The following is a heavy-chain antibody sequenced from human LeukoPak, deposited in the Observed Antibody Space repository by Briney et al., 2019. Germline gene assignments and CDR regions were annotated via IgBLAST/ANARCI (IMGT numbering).Heavy chain of an antibody. D-gene: IGHD3-16*01. V-gene: IGHV4-59*01. CDR1: GGSISSYH. CDR3: ARWGRTPTPPYYYYGMDV. Sequence: SETLSLTCTVSGGSISSYHWSWIRQPPGKGLEWIGYIFYSGSTNYNPSLKSRVTISLDTSKGQFSLKLSSVTAADTAVYYCARWGRTPTPPYYYYGMDVWGQGTTVTVSS. J-gene: IGHJ6*02. CDR2: IFYSGST.